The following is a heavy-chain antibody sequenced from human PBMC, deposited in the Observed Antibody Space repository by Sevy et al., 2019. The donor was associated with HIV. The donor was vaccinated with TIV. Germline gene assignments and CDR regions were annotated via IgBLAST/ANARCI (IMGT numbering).Heavy chain of an antibody. D-gene: IGHD2-2*01. CDR2: ISGSSSYT. CDR3: ARVGCSISSCPKGDAFDI. CDR1: GFTFSDYY. V-gene: IGHV3-11*06. Sequence: GGSLRLSCAASGFTFSDYYINWIRQAPGKGLEWVSSISGSSSYTNYADSVKGRFTISRDNAKNSLYLQMNSLRAEDTAVYYCARVGCSISSCPKGDAFDIWGQGTMVTVSS. J-gene: IGHJ3*02.